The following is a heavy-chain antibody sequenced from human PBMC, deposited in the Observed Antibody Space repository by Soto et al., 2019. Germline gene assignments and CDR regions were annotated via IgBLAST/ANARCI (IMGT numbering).Heavy chain of an antibody. D-gene: IGHD4-17*01. CDR3: DRSTVTKGPFDY. Sequence: QVQLVQSGAEVKKPGASVKVSCKASGYTFTSYAMHWVRQAPGQRLEWMGWINAGNGNTKYSQKFQGRVTITRDTAASTAYRELSSLRSEDTAVYCGDRSTVTKGPFDYWGQGTLVTVSS. CDR2: INAGNGNT. CDR1: GYTFTSYA. J-gene: IGHJ4*02. V-gene: IGHV1-3*01.